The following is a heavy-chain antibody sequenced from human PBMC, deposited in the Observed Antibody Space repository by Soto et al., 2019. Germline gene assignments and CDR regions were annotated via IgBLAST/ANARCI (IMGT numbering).Heavy chain of an antibody. V-gene: IGHV1-18*01. CDR3: ARGAITMVRGVIIISAFDI. CDR1: GYTFTSYG. Sequence: ASVKVSCKASGYTFTSYGISWVRQAPGQGLEWMGWISAYNGNTNYAQKLQGRVTMTTDTSTSTAYMELRSLRSDDTAVYYCARGAITMVRGVIIISAFDIWAQGTMVTVSS. D-gene: IGHD3-10*01. CDR2: ISAYNGNT. J-gene: IGHJ3*02.